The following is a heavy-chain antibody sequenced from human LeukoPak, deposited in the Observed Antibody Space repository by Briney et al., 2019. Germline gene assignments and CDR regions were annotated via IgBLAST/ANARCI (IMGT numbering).Heavy chain of an antibody. CDR3: ARSFGEIDY. CDR2: IYYSGST. V-gene: IGHV4-39*01. D-gene: IGHD3-10*01. CDR1: GGSFSGYY. Sequence: PSETLSLTCAVYGGSFSGYYWGWTRQPPGKGLEWIGSIYYSGSTYYNPSLKSRVTISVDTSKNQLSLKVSSVTAADTAVYYCARSFGEIDYWGQGTLVTVSS. J-gene: IGHJ4*02.